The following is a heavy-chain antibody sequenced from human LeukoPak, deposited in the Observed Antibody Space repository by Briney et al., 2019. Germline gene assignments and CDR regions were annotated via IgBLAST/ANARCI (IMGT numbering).Heavy chain of an antibody. J-gene: IGHJ4*02. CDR2: INEDGSEK. CDR3: ARALAVAGSFDY. V-gene: IGHV3-7*01. Sequence: GGSLRLSCAASGFTFSNFWMSWVRQAPGKGLEWVANINEDGSEKYYVDSVKGRFTISRDNARNSLDLQMNSLRVEDTAVYYCARALAVAGSFDYWGQGTLVTVSS. D-gene: IGHD6-19*01. CDR1: GFTFSNFW.